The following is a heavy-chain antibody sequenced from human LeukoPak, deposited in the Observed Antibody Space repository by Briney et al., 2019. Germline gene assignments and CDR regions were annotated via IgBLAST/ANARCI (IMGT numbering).Heavy chain of an antibody. CDR2: IIPIFGTA. CDR1: GGTFSSYA. Sequence: SVKVSCKASGGTFSSYAISWVRQAPGQGLEWMGGIIPIFGTADYAQKFQGRVTITADESTSTAYMELSSLRSEDTAVYYCARGGLYYDSSGPLDYWGQGTLVTVSS. D-gene: IGHD3-22*01. J-gene: IGHJ4*02. CDR3: ARGGLYYDSSGPLDY. V-gene: IGHV1-69*01.